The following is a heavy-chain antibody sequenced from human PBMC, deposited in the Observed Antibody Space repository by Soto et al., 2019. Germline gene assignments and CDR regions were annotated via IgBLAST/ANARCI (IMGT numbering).Heavy chain of an antibody. V-gene: IGHV4-39*01. CDR1: DDSINSDKYS. D-gene: IGHD2-21*02. Sequence: QLQLPESGPGLVKPSETLSLPCSVSDDSINSDKYSWGGIRQPPGTGRQWIGGIYYHGNAYYNPSSQPPVTRSLYQSKSQSSLRLSTVTATSSAVYLCERLEGLTTISYYCDFWGTGALVTVSS. J-gene: IGHJ4*02. CDR2: IYYHGNA. CDR3: ERLEGLTTISYYCDF.